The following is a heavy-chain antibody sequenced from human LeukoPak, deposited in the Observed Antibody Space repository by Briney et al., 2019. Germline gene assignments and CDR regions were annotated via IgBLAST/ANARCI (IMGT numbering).Heavy chain of an antibody. CDR3: AKSLYSTTDGMDV. CDR2: ISYDGSNK. V-gene: IGHV3-30*18. CDR1: GFTFSGYG. Sequence: GGSLRLSCAASGFTFSGYGMHWVRQAPGKGLEWVAVISYDGSNKYYADSVKGRFTISRDNSKNTLYLQMNSLRAEDTAVYYCAKSLYSTTDGMDVWGQGTTVTVSS. D-gene: IGHD2/OR15-2a*01. J-gene: IGHJ6*02.